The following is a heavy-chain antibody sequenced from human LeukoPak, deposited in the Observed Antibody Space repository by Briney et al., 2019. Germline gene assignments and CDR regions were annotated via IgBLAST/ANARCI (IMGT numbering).Heavy chain of an antibody. CDR1: GGSISSGSYY. J-gene: IGHJ4*02. D-gene: IGHD3-10*01. V-gene: IGHV4-61*02. CDR3: ARVVRYYGSGSYFDY. CDR2: IYTSGST. Sequence: TLSLTCTVSGGSISSGSYYWSWIRQPAGKGLEWIGRIYTSGSTNYNPSLKSRVTISVDTSKNQFSLELSSVTAADTAVYYCARVVRYYGSGSYFDYWGQGTLVTVSS.